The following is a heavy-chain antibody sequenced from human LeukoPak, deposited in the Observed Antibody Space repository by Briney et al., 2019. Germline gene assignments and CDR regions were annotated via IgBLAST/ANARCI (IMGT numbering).Heavy chain of an antibody. J-gene: IGHJ4*02. CDR3: AKGGSGWLSAW. CDR1: GFTFSSYV. Sequence: PGGSLRLSCAASGFTFSSYVMSWARQAPGKGLEWVSAISGSGGSTFHADSVKGRFTISRDNSKNTLYLQMNSLRAEDTAVYYCAKGGSGWLSAWWGQGTLVTVSS. V-gene: IGHV3-23*01. D-gene: IGHD6-19*01. CDR2: ISGSGGST.